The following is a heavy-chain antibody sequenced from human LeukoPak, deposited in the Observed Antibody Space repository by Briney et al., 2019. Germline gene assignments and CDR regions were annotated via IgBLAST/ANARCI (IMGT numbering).Heavy chain of an antibody. V-gene: IGHV4-59*12. CDR3: ARGVARSSKFHFSYYFDY. CDR2: IYYSGST. D-gene: IGHD6-6*01. J-gene: IGHJ4*02. Sequence: PSETLSLTCTVPGGSISSYYWSSIRQPPGKGLEWIGYIYYSGSTNYNPSLKSRVTISVDTSKNQFSLKLSSVTAADTAVYYCARGVARSSKFHFSYYFDYWGQGTLVTVSS. CDR1: GGSISSYY.